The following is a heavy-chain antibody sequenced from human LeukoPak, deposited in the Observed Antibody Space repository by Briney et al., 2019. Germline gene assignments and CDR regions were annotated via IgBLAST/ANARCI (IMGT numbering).Heavy chain of an antibody. CDR3: ARGPIGRLADSSSWGAFDP. CDR2: IYYSGST. J-gene: IGHJ5*02. V-gene: IGHV4-59*11. Sequence: SETLSLTCTVSGGSISGHYWSWIRQPPGKGLEWIGYIYYSGSTNYNPSLKSRVTISVDTSKNQFSLKLSSVTAADTAVYYCARGPIGRLADSSSWGAFDPWGQGTLVTVSS. CDR1: GGSISGHY. D-gene: IGHD6-13*01.